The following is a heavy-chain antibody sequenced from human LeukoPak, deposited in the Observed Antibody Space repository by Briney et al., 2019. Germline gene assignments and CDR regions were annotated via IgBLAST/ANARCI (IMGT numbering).Heavy chain of an antibody. CDR2: INWNGESV. J-gene: IGHJ1*01. D-gene: IGHD5-12*01. Sequence: GGSLRLSCAASGFTFDDYGMSWVRQAPGKGLEWVSGINWNGESVKYADSVKGRFTIFRDNAKNSLFLQVNSLRAEDTAVYYCAKGSGYDSYFQHWGQGTLVTVSS. CDR1: GFTFDDYG. V-gene: IGHV3-20*04. CDR3: AKGSGYDSYFQH.